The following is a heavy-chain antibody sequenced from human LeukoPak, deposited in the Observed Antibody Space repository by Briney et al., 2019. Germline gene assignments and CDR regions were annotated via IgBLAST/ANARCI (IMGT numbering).Heavy chain of an antibody. J-gene: IGHJ4*02. V-gene: IGHV3-30-3*01. D-gene: IGHD3-22*01. Sequence: PGGSLRPSCAASGFTFSSYAMHWVRQAPGKGLEWVAVISYDGSDKYYADSVKGRFTISRDNSKNTLYLQMNSLRAEDTARYYCARGSVNYYDSVAYYYNDHWGQGTLVTVSS. CDR2: ISYDGSDK. CDR3: ARGSVNYYDSVAYYYNDH. CDR1: GFTFSSYA.